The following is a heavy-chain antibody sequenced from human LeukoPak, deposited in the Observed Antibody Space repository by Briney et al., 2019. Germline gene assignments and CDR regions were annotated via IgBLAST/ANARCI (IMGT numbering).Heavy chain of an antibody. D-gene: IGHD2-15*01. J-gene: IGHJ4*02. CDR1: GFTFSSYS. CDR2: ISSSSSTI. Sequence: GSLRLSCAASGFTFSSYSMNWVRQAPGKGLEWVSYISSSSSTIYYADSVKGRFTISRDNAKNSLYLQMNSLRDEDTAVYYCARDRCSGGSCYSGFDYWGQGTLVTVSS. CDR3: ARDRCSGGSCYSGFDY. V-gene: IGHV3-48*02.